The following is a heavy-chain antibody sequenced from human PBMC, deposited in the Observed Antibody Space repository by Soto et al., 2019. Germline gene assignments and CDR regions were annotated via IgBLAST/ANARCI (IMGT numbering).Heavy chain of an antibody. J-gene: IGHJ6*02. D-gene: IGHD3-10*01. CDR2: INHSGST. Sequence: QVQLQEWGAGLLKPSETLSLTCAVYGGSFSGYNWSWIRQPPGKGLEWIGEINHSGSTNYNPSLKSRVTISVDTSKNQFSLKMSSVTAADTAVYYCARRPIVRGVDGPAYYYYGTDVWSQGTTVTVSS. V-gene: IGHV4-34*01. CDR1: GGSFSGYN. CDR3: ARRPIVRGVDGPAYYYYGTDV.